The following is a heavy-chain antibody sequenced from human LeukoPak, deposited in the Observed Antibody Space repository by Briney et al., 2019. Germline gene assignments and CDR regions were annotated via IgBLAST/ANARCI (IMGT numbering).Heavy chain of an antibody. CDR3: ARTSSGYYAHFDL. Sequence: GASVTVSCKASGYTFTSYGISWVRQAPGQGLEWMGLLNTQPNNDYTNYAQKFQGRVTLTRDMSTNTVYMKLSSLTSEDTAVYYCARTSSGYYAHFDLWGQGTLVTVS. CDR2: LNTQPNNDYT. V-gene: IGHV1-18*01. D-gene: IGHD3-22*01. J-gene: IGHJ4*02. CDR1: GYTFTSYG.